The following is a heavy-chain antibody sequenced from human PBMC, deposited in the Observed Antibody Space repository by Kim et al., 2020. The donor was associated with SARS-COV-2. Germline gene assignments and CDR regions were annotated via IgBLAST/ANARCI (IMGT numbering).Heavy chain of an antibody. Sequence: GGSLRLSCAASGFSFSSYDMHWVRQGSRKGLEWVSTIGTAAVTFYAGSVKGRFTISRENARNSLYLQMVSLSAEDSAVYFCARGLYCSLTTCPVVWAFD. D-gene: IGHD2-2*01. CDR2: IGTAAVT. V-gene: IGHV3-13*01. J-gene: IGHJ3*02. CDR1: GFSFSSYD. CDR3: ARGLYCSLTTCPVVWAFD.